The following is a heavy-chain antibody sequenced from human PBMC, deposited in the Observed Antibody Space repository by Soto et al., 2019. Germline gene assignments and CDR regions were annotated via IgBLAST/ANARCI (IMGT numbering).Heavy chain of an antibody. CDR1: SGSISSSHW. CDR2: IYHSGSA. D-gene: IGHD4-17*01. J-gene: IGHJ4*02. CDR3: VRGGDYVFDY. V-gene: IGHV4-4*02. Sequence: KPSETLSLTCTVSSGSISSSHWWTWVRQPPGKGLEWIGEIYHSGSANSNPSLKSRVTISVDKSKNQFSLKLSSVTAADTAVYYCVRGGDYVFDYWGQGTLVTVSS.